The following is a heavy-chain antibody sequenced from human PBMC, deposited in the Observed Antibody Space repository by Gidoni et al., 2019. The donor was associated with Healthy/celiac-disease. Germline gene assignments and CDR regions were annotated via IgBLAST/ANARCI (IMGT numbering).Heavy chain of an antibody. CDR1: GYSFTSYW. J-gene: IGHJ6*02. D-gene: IGHD1-26*01. V-gene: IGHV5-51*03. CDR2: IYPGDSDT. CDR3: ARGGSYSYYYYGMDV. Sequence: EVQLVQSGADMKKPGESLKISCKGSGYSFTSYWIAWVRQMPGKGLEWMGIIYPGDSDTRYSPSFQGQVTISADKSISTAYLQWSSLKASDTAMYYCARGGSYSYYYYGMDVWGQGTTVTVSS.